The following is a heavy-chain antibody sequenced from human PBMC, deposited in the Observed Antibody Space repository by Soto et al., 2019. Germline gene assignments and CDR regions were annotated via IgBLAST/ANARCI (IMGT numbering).Heavy chain of an antibody. Sequence: GASVKVSCKASGYTFTGYYMHWVRQAPGQGLEWMGWINPNSGGTNYAQKFQGWVTMTRDTSISTAYMELSRLRSDDTAVYYCARDKGGGEVGVDAIPNEAGYYYGMDVWGQGTTLTVSS. CDR2: INPNSGGT. J-gene: IGHJ6*02. D-gene: IGHD3-10*01. CDR3: ARDKGGGEVGVDAIPNEAGYYYGMDV. V-gene: IGHV1-2*04. CDR1: GYTFTGYY.